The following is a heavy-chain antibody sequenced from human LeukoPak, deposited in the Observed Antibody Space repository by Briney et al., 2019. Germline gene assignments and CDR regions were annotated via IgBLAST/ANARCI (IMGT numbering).Heavy chain of an antibody. CDR2: IYYSGTT. CDR3: ARGVYIAAAQYGY. J-gene: IGHJ4*02. Sequence: SETLSLTCTVSGGSISSYYWSWIRQPPGKGREWIGYIYYSGTTNHNPSLKRRVTISVDTSKNQFSLKLSSVTAADTAVYYCARGVYIAAAQYGYWGQGTLVTVSS. D-gene: IGHD6-13*01. V-gene: IGHV4-59*01. CDR1: GGSISSYY.